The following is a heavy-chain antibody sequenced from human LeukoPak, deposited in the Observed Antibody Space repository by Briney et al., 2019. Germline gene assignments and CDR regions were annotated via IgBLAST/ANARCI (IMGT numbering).Heavy chain of an antibody. D-gene: IGHD6-6*01. Sequence: SETLSLTCTVSGGSISSSSYYWGWIRQPPGKGLEWIGSIYYSGSTYYNPSLKSRVTISVDTSKNQFSLKLSSVTAADTAVYYCARDSLEQGGYWGQGTQVTVSS. CDR1: GGSISSSSYY. J-gene: IGHJ4*02. CDR3: ARDSLEQGGY. CDR2: IYYSGST. V-gene: IGHV4-39*07.